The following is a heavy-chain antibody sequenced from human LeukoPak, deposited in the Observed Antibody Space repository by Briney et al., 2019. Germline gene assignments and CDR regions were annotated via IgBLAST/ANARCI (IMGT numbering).Heavy chain of an antibody. V-gene: IGHV3-74*01. CDR2: ISSDGIST. CDR1: GFTFSTYW. D-gene: IGHD3-22*01. J-gene: IGHJ4*02. Sequence: GGSLRLSCAASGFTFSTYWMHWVRQAPGKGLVWVSRISSDGISTFYADSVKGRFTISRDNAKNTLYMQMNSLRAEDTAVYYCARHYHDSGSYYTTEYWGQGTRVTVSS. CDR3: ARHYHDSGSYYTTEY.